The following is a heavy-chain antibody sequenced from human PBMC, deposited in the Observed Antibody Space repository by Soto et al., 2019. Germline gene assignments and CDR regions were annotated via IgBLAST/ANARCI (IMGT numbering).Heavy chain of an antibody. CDR3: ATLDTPFAFDV. CDR1: GGSVTSGTYY. D-gene: IGHD5-18*01. J-gene: IGHJ3*01. V-gene: IGHV4-61*01. CDR2: TYYSGNT. Sequence: PSETLSLTCTVSGGSVTSGTYYWSWLRQPPGKGLEWIAYTYYSGNTNYNPSLKSRVTMAVDTSKRQFSLKLRSVTAADTAVYYCATLDTPFAFDVWGQGAMVTVSS.